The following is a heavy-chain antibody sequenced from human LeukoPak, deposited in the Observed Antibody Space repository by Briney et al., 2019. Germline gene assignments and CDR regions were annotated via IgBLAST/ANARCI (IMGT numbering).Heavy chain of an antibody. CDR2: IYSGGST. V-gene: IGHV3-53*01. J-gene: IGHJ4*02. D-gene: IGHD5-18*01. Sequence: GGSLRLSCAASGFTVSSNYMSWVRQAPGKRLEWVSVIYSGGSTYYADSVKGRFTISRDNSKNTLYLQMNSLRAEDTAVYYCARVEGGYSYGYLDYWGQGTLVTVSS. CDR3: ARVEGGYSYGYLDY. CDR1: GFTVSSNY.